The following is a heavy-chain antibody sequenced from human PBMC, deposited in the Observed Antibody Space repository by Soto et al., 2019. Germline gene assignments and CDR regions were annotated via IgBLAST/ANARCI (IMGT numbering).Heavy chain of an antibody. CDR2: IFYTGTT. D-gene: IGHD6-13*01. CDR3: ASQKLDVPAYFDY. CDR1: SGSISSTIYS. V-gene: IGHV4-39*01. Sequence: SETLSRTCTVSSGSISSTIYSWNWIRQPPGKGLEWIGSIFYTGTTYYSPSLKSRVITSIDTSRNQFSLKLASVTAADTAVYYCASQKLDVPAYFDYWGQGTLVTVSS. J-gene: IGHJ4*02.